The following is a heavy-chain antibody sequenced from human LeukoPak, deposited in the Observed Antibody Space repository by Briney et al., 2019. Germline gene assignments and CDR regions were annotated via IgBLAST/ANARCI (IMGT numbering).Heavy chain of an antibody. CDR1: GASFSSSTYY. V-gene: IGHV4-39*01. CDR3: ARHAGGISATGTRPFDY. CDR2: IYYSGST. D-gene: IGHD6-13*01. J-gene: IGHJ4*02. Sequence: SETLSLTCTMSGASFSSSTYYWGWIRQPPGKGLEWIGSIYYSGSTYYNPSLKSRVTMSVDTSKNQFSLKLSSVTAADTAVYYCARHAGGISATGTRPFDYWGQGTLVTVSS.